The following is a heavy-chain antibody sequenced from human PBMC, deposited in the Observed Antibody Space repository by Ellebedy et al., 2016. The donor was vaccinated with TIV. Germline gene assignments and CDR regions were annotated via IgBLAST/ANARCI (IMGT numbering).Heavy chain of an antibody. J-gene: IGHJ4*02. CDR2: INAGNGNT. CDR1: GYTFTSYA. V-gene: IGHV1-3*01. Sequence: ASVKVSCXASGYTFTSYAMHWVRQAPGQRLEWMGWINAGNGNTKYSQKFQGRVTITRDTSASTAYMELSSLRSEDTAVYYCATEMPHITRTTFGYWGQGTLVTVSS. D-gene: IGHD1-20*01. CDR3: ATEMPHITRTTFGY.